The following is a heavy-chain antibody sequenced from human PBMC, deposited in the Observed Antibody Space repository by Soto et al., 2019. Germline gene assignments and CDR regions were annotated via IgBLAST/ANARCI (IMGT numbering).Heavy chain of an antibody. CDR3: ARGEYRGYVGAFDM. Sequence: GGSLRLSCAASGFTFSSYAMSWVRQAPGKGLEWVAVMSHDGSNEYYADSVKGRFTISRDNPKNTLYLQMNSLRAEDTAVYYCARGEYRGYVGAFDMWGQGTMVTVSS. V-gene: IGHV3-30*03. J-gene: IGHJ3*02. D-gene: IGHD5-12*01. CDR1: GFTFSSYA. CDR2: MSHDGSNE.